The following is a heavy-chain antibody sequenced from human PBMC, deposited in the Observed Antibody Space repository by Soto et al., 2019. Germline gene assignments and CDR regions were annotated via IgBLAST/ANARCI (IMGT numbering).Heavy chain of an antibody. CDR1: AGSINSGDYY. D-gene: IGHD1-1*01. J-gene: IGHJ5*02. CDR3: ARAGRRDGNSSPGRFDT. CDR2: IYYSGTT. Sequence: PSETLSLTCSVSAGSINSGDYYWSWIRQPPGKGLEWIGYIYYSGTTYSNPSLKSRVVISVDTSRNQCYLKLNSVTAADTAVYYCARAGRRDGNSSPGRFDTWGQGTLVTVSS. V-gene: IGHV4-30-4*01.